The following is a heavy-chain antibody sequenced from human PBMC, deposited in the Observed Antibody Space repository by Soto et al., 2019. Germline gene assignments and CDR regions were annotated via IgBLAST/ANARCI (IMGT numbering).Heavy chain of an antibody. CDR2: ISFQGTND. Sequence: QVQLVESGGGVVQPGGSLRLSCAGSGFNFNNYGMYWVRQAPGKGLEWVAFISFQGTNDHYAEAVKGRFTISKDYSKKTLFLQMNSLRADDTAMYYCVKLMFDHDSSGFSGDYWGQGTLVTVS. CDR1: GFNFNNYG. V-gene: IGHV3-30*18. D-gene: IGHD3-22*01. J-gene: IGHJ4*02. CDR3: VKLMFDHDSSGFSGDY.